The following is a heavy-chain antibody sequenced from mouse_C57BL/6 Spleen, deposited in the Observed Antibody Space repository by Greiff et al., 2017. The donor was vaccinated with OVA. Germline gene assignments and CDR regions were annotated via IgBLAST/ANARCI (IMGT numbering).Heavy chain of an antibody. CDR3: ARRDGYYGFDY. J-gene: IGHJ2*01. D-gene: IGHD2-3*01. CDR2: ISYDGSN. V-gene: IGHV3-6*01. Sequence: EVKLVESGPGLAKPSQSLSLTCSVTGYSITSGYYWNWIRQFPGNKLEWMGYISYDGSNNYNPSLKNRISITRDTSKNQFFLKLNSVTTEDTATYYCARRDGYYGFDYWGQGTTLTVSS. CDR1: GYSITSGYY.